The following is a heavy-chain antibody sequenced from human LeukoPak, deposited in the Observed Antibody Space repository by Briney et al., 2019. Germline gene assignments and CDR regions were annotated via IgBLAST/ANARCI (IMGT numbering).Heavy chain of an antibody. CDR3: ARGRGGCGGSNWFDP. CDR2: ISPNSGGT. J-gene: IGHJ5*02. D-gene: IGHD6-19*01. CDR1: GYIFTGYC. Sequence: ASVKVSCKASGYIFTGYCMHWVRQAPGQGLEWMGWISPNSGGTVYAQKFQGRVTMTRDMSISTAYMELNRLKSDDTAMYYCARGRGGCGGSNWFDPWGQGTLVTVSS. V-gene: IGHV1-2*02.